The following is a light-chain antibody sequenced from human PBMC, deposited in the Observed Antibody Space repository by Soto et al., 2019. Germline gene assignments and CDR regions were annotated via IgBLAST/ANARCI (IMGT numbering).Light chain of an antibody. J-gene: IGKJ5*01. CDR2: GAS. V-gene: IGKV3-15*01. Sequence: EIVMTQSPGTLSVSPGERATLSCRASQSISGNLVWYQQKPGQAPRLLIYGASTMATGIPARFSGSGSGTEFTLTISSLQSQDFAVYYCQQYNSWPQITFGQGTRLEIK. CDR3: QQYNSWPQIT. CDR1: QSISGN.